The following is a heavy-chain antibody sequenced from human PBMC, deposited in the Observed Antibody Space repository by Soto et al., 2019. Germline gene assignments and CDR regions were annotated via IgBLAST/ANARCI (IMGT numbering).Heavy chain of an antibody. CDR3: ARNWNYEGMNWFDP. J-gene: IGHJ5*02. V-gene: IGHV4-30-2*01. Sequence: SETLSLTCGVSGGSLTSPGYSWTWIRQTPGQGLEWIGHIYHTGNAYYNPSLKSRVTISMDTSKNRFSLNLTSVIAADTAIYYCARNWNYEGMNWFDPWGQGTLVTVYS. D-gene: IGHD3-3*01. CDR2: IYHTGNA. CDR1: GGSLTSPGYS.